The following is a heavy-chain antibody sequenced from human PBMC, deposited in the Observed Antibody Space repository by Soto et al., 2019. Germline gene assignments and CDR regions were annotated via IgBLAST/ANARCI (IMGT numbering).Heavy chain of an antibody. D-gene: IGHD3-22*01. CDR1: GFTFTSSA. V-gene: IGHV1-58*01. J-gene: IGHJ4*02. Sequence: SVKVSCKASGFTFTSSAVQWVRQARGQRLEWIGWIVVGSGNTNYAQKFQERVTITRDMSTSTAYMELSSLRSEDTAVYYCAAIGGSSGFTYDYWGQGTLVTVSS. CDR3: AAIGGSSGFTYDY. CDR2: IVVGSGNT.